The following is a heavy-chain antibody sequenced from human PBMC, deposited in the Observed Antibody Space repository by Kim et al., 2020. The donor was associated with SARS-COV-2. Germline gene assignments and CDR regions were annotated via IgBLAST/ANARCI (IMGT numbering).Heavy chain of an antibody. CDR3: ARDNYGKSDLNYYYYGMDV. V-gene: IGHV1-18*01. Sequence: ASVKVSCKASGYTFANFGVSWLRQAPGQGPEWMGWISPYNGKTIYSEKFQGRVTLTTDTSTSTAYMELGSLGPNDTAVFYCARDNYGKSDLNYYYYGMDV. D-gene: IGHD3-10*01. CDR2: ISPYNGKT. CDR1: GYTFANFG. J-gene: IGHJ6*01.